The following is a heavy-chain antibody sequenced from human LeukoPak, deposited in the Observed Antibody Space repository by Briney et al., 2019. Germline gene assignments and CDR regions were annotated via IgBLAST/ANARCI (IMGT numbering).Heavy chain of an antibody. CDR1: GFTFSSYA. CDR3: ACSSSWFHYYYYYYMDV. D-gene: IGHD6-13*01. Sequence: PGGSLRLSCAASGFTFSSYAMSWVRQAPGKGLEWVSAISGSGGSTYYADSVKSRFTISRGNSKNTLYLQMNSLRAEDTAVYYCACSSSWFHYYYYYYMDVWGKGTTVTVSS. J-gene: IGHJ6*03. V-gene: IGHV3-23*01. CDR2: ISGSGGST.